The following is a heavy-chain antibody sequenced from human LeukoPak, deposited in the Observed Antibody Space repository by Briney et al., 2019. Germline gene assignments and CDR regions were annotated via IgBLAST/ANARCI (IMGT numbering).Heavy chain of an antibody. Sequence: SVKVSCKASGGTFNSYAISWVRQAPGQGLEWMGGIIPIFGTANYAQKFQGRVTITADESTSTAYMELSSLRSDDTAVYYCARVSLFGVVISHNWFDPWGQGTLVTVSS. V-gene: IGHV1-69*01. CDR2: IIPIFGTA. J-gene: IGHJ5*02. CDR1: GGTFNSYA. D-gene: IGHD3-3*01. CDR3: ARVSLFGVVISHNWFDP.